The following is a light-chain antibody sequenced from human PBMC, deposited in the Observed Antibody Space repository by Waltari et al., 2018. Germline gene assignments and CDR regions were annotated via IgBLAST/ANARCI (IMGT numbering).Light chain of an antibody. CDR1: QSVSSN. J-gene: IGKJ1*01. CDR3: HQYNSWPQT. V-gene: IGKV3-15*01. Sequence: EIVMTQAPATLSVSPGERVTLSCGASQSVSSNLAWYQQRPGQAPRLLITGASPRATGIPARFSGSGSGTDFTLTISSLQSEDFAGYYCHQYNSWPQTFGQGTKVEIK. CDR2: GAS.